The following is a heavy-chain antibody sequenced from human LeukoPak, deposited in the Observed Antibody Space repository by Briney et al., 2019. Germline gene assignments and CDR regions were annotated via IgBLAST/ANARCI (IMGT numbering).Heavy chain of an antibody. D-gene: IGHD3-22*01. J-gene: IGHJ5*02. CDR3: ARYRAPARYYYDSSGYGLGFDP. CDR2: IYTSGST. Sequence: SETLSLTCTVSGGSISSYYWSWIRQPAGKGLEWIGRIYTSGSTNYNPSLKSRVTMSVDTSKNQFSLKLSSVTAADTAVYYCARYRAPARYYYDSSGYGLGFDPWGQGTLVTVSS. V-gene: IGHV4-4*07. CDR1: GGSISSYY.